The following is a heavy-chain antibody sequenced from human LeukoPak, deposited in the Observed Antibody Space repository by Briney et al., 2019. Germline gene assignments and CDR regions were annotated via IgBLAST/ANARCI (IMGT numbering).Heavy chain of an antibody. Sequence: SVKVSCKASGYTFTSYYMHWVRQAPGQGLEWMGGIIPIFGTANYAQKFQGRVTITADESTSTAYMELSSLRSEDTAVYYCASAVPGGDIVVVPAAYYYYGMDVWGQGTTVTVSS. D-gene: IGHD2-2*01. J-gene: IGHJ6*02. CDR3: ASAVPGGDIVVVPAAYYYYGMDV. CDR1: GYTFTSYY. V-gene: IGHV1-69*13. CDR2: IIPIFGTA.